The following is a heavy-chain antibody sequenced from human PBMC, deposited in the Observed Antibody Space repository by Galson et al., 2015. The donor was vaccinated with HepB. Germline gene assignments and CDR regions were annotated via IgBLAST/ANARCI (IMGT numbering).Heavy chain of an antibody. CDR1: GDSVSSNSAA. CDR3: ARIEYSSSASAFDI. V-gene: IGHV6-1*01. D-gene: IGHD6-6*01. Sequence: CAISGDSVSSNSAAWNWIRQSPSRGLEWLGRTYYRSKWYNDYAVSVKSRITINPDTSKNQFSLQLNSVTPEDTAVYYCARIEYSSSASAFDIWGQGTMVTVSS. J-gene: IGHJ3*02. CDR2: TYYRSKWYN.